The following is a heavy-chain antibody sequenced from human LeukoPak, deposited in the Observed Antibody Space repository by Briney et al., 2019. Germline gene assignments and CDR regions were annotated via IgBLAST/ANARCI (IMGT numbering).Heavy chain of an antibody. Sequence: SGPTLVKPTQTLTLTCTFSGFSITTRGATVGWIRHPPGKALERLALISWDDDKRHSLSLESRLTITKDTSKNHVVLTMTNMDPVDTATYYCAHRRAGGPVPNAFDIWGQGTMVTVSS. CDR1: GFSITTRGAT. CDR2: ISWDDDK. V-gene: IGHV2-5*02. CDR3: AHRRAGGPVPNAFDI. D-gene: IGHD3-16*01. J-gene: IGHJ3*02.